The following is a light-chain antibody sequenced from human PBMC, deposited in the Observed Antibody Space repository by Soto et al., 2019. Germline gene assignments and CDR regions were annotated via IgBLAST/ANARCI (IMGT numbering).Light chain of an antibody. CDR1: QDITNY. Sequence: DIQLTQSPSSLSASVGDRVTITCQASQDITNYLNWYRQKPGKAPELLIYDASNSETGVPSRFSGSGSGTDFTFNISSLQPEDIATYYCQHFDNLPYTFGQGTKLEIK. J-gene: IGKJ2*01. CDR2: DAS. CDR3: QHFDNLPYT. V-gene: IGKV1-33*01.